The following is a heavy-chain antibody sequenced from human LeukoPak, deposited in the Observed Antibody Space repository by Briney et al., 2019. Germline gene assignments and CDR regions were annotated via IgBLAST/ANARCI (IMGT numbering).Heavy chain of an antibody. J-gene: IGHJ6*02. D-gene: IGHD3-10*01. CDR1: GGSFSGYY. V-gene: IGHV4-34*01. Sequence: PSETLSLTCAVYGGSFSGYYWSWIRQPPGKGLEWIGEINHSGSTNYNPSLKSRVTISVDTSKNQFSLKLSSVTAADTAVYYCARVRGREYYYGSGSPLNYYGMDVWGQGTTVTVSS. CDR3: ARVRGREYYYGSGSPLNYYGMDV. CDR2: INHSGST.